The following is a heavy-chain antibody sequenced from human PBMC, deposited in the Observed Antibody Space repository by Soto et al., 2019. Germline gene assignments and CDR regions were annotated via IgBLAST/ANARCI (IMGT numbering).Heavy chain of an antibody. J-gene: IGHJ6*02. CDR1: GFTFSSYV. V-gene: IGHV3-23*01. D-gene: IGHD3-16*02. CDR3: AKGLPYGGVITKGDYYGMDV. Sequence: AEGSLRLSCAAYGFTFSSYVMSWVRQAPRKVREWVGGVSASGGRTYNAGSGKGRVTLARDTSKNTLYLQMNSLMVEDTSVYYCAKGLPYGGVITKGDYYGMDVWGQGTTVTV. CDR2: VSASGGRT.